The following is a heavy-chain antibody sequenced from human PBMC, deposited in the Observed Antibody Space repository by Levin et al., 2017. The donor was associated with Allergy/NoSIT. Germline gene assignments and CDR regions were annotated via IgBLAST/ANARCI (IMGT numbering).Heavy chain of an antibody. CDR2: INPNSGGT. Sequence: GESLKISCKASGYTFTGYYMHWVRQAPGQGLEWMGWINPNSGGTNYAQKFQGRVTMTRDTSISTAYMELSRLRSDDTAVYYCARSWRSSYLDYWGQGTLVTVSS. CDR3: ARSWRSSYLDY. J-gene: IGHJ4*02. D-gene: IGHD6-13*01. V-gene: IGHV1-2*02. CDR1: GYTFTGYY.